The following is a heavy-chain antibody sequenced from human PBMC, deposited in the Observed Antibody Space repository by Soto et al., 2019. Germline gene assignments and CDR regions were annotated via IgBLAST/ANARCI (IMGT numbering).Heavy chain of an antibody. Sequence: GGSLRLSCAASGFTFSSYGMHWVRQAPGKGLEWVAVIWYDGSNKYYADSVKGRFTISRDNSKNTLYLQMNSLRAEDTAVYYCARGKQKENYYYYGMDVWGQGTTVTVSS. CDR1: GFTFSSYG. J-gene: IGHJ6*02. CDR2: IWYDGSNK. CDR3: ARGKQKENYYYYGMDV. V-gene: IGHV3-33*01.